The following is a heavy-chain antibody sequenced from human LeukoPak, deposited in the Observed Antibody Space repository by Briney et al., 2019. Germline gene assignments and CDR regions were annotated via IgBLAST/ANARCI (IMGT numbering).Heavy chain of an antibody. J-gene: IGHJ6*03. CDR3: AKDPKDYYYMDV. CDR1: GFTFSSYA. CDR2: ISGSGGST. Sequence: GGSLRLSCAASGFTFSSYAMSWVRQAPGKWLEWVSAISGSGGSTYYADCVKGRFTISRDNSKNTLYLQMNSLRAEDTAVYYCAKDPKDYYYMDVWGKGTTVTVSS. V-gene: IGHV3-23*01.